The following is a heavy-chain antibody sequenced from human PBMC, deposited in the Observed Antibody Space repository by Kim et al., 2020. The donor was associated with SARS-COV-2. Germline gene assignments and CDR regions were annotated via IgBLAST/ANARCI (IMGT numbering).Heavy chain of an antibody. Sequence: QKFQSRVTMTEDTSTDTAYMELSSLRSEDTAVYYCATVPGYSSGWYYFDYWGQGTLVTVSS. V-gene: IGHV1-24*01. D-gene: IGHD6-19*01. CDR3: ATVPGYSSGWYYFDY. J-gene: IGHJ4*02.